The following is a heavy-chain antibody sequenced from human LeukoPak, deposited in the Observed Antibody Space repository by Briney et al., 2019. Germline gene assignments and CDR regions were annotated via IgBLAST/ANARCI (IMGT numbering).Heavy chain of an antibody. CDR2: IKQDGSEK. D-gene: IGHD2-2*01. V-gene: IGHV3-7*01. J-gene: IGHJ5*02. CDR3: ARDDCSSISCYHNWFDP. Sequence: GGSLRLSCAASGFTFSSYWMSWVRQAPGKGLEGVANIKQDGSEKYYVDSVKGRFTISRDNAKNSLYLQMNSLRAEDTAVCYCARDDCSSISCYHNWFDPWGQGTLVTVSS. CDR1: GFTFSSYW.